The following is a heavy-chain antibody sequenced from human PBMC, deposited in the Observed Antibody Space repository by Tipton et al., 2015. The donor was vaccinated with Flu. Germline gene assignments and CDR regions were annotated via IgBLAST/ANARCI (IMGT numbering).Heavy chain of an antibody. D-gene: IGHD3-10*01. J-gene: IGHJ4*02. CDR1: GYRFSGYN. CDR3: GAYYYGSAIY. V-gene: IGHV1-2*02. CDR2: IDPNTGGT. Sequence: QLVQSGAEVKKPGASVKVSCEISGYRFSGYNVHWVRQAPGQGLEWMGWIDPNTGGTNYAQKYQGRVTMTRDTSISTAYMDLSSLRSDDTAGYYCGAYYYGSAIYWGQGTLVTVSS.